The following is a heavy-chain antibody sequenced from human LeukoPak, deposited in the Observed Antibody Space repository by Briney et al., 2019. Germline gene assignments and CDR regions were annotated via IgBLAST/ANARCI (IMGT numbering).Heavy chain of an antibody. J-gene: IGHJ3*02. CDR2: IIPIFGTA. CDR1: GGTFSSYA. CDR3: ARAELDIVVVVAATGNAFDI. V-gene: IGHV1-69*13. D-gene: IGHD2-15*01. Sequence: GASVKVSCKASGGTFSSYAISWVRQAPGQGLEWMGGIIPIFGTANYAQKFQGRVTITADESTSTAYMELSSLRSEATAVYYCARAELDIVVVVAATGNAFDIWGQGTLVTVSS.